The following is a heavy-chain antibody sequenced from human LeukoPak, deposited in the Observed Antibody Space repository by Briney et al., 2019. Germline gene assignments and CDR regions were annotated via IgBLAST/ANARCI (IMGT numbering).Heavy chain of an antibody. CDR1: GYSISSDYY. D-gene: IGHD1-1*01. CDR2: IYHSGST. J-gene: IGHJ4*02. CDR3: ARRRNGVPYYFDY. V-gene: IGHV4-38-2*01. Sequence: SETLSLTCAVSGYSISSDYYWGWIRQPPGKGLEWIGSIYHSGSTYYNPSLKSRLTISVDTSNNQFSLRLTSVTAADTAVYYCARRRNGVPYYFDYWGQGTLVTVSS.